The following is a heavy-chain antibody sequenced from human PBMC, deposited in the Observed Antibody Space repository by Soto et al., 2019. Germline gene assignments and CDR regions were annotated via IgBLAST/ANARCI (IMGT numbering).Heavy chain of an antibody. J-gene: IGHJ4*02. D-gene: IGHD3-22*01. Sequence: QVQLVQSGAEVKKPGSSVKVSCKASGGTFSSYAISWVRQAPGQGLAWMGGIIPIFGTANYAQKFQGRVTITADEATSTAYMELSSLRSEDTAVYYCARMTNYYDSSGYYFDYWGQGTLVTVSS. V-gene: IGHV1-69*01. CDR1: GGTFSSYA. CDR2: IIPIFGTA. CDR3: ARMTNYYDSSGYYFDY.